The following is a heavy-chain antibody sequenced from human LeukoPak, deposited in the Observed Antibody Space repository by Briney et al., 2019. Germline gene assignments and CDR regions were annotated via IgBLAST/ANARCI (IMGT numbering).Heavy chain of an antibody. Sequence: GASVTVSCKASGGTFSSYAISWVRQAPGQGLEWMGGIIPIFGTANYAQKFQGRVTITADESTSTAYMELSSLRSEDTAVYYCASPRPPPKEDPLYYYYGMDVWGQGTTVTVSS. D-gene: IGHD6-6*01. CDR2: IIPIFGTA. CDR1: GGTFSSYA. J-gene: IGHJ6*02. V-gene: IGHV1-69*13. CDR3: ASPRPPPKEDPLYYYYGMDV.